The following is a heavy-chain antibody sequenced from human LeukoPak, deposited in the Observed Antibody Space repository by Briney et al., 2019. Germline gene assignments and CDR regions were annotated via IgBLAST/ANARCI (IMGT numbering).Heavy chain of an antibody. Sequence: GGSLRLXCAASGFTFTSYDMSWVRQAPGKGLESVSGINNSGGRTFYADSVKGRFTISRDNSKNTLYLEMNSLRAEDTAVYYCAKEPNTMPRKAFHIWGQGTMVTVSS. CDR1: GFTFTSYD. CDR2: INNSGGRT. J-gene: IGHJ3*02. D-gene: IGHD2-2*01. CDR3: AKEPNTMPRKAFHI. V-gene: IGHV3-23*01.